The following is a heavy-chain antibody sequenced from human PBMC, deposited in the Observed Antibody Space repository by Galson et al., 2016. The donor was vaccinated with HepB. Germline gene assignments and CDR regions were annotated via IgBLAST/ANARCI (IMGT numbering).Heavy chain of an antibody. V-gene: IGHV4-61*02. Sequence: LSLTCSFSGGTISSYDLYWSWIRQPAGKGLEWIGRIYASGIAHYNPSLKSRVSMSIDTSKDQVSLKLTSVTAADTAVYYCAREFAYWGQGTLVTVSS. J-gene: IGHJ4*02. CDR3: AREFAY. CDR2: IYASGIA. CDR1: GGTISSYDLY.